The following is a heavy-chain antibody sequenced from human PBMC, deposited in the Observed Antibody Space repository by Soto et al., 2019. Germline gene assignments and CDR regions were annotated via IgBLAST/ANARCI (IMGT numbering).Heavy chain of an antibody. CDR3: ASRSGYTYGYVTTDY. V-gene: IGHV1-69*13. Sequence: SVTVSCKASGGTFSSYASRWVRQAPGQGLEWMGGIIPMFGTANYAQKFQGRVTITADESTSTAYMELSSLRSEDTAVYYCASRSGYTYGYVTTDYWGQGTMVTVSS. J-gene: IGHJ4*02. CDR2: IIPMFGTA. D-gene: IGHD5-18*01. CDR1: GGTFSSYA.